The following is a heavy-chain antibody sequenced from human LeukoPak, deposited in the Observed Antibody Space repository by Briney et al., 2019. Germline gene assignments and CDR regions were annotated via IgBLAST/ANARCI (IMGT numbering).Heavy chain of an antibody. V-gene: IGHV3-30*02. Sequence: GRSLRLSCAASGFTFSSYGMHWVRQAPGKGLEWVAFIRYDGSNKYYADSVKGRFTISRDNSKNTLYLQMNSLRAEDTAVYYCAKDLEGWEPHYFDYWGQGTLVTVSS. CDR3: AKDLEGWEPHYFDY. J-gene: IGHJ4*02. D-gene: IGHD1-26*01. CDR2: IRYDGSNK. CDR1: GFTFSSYG.